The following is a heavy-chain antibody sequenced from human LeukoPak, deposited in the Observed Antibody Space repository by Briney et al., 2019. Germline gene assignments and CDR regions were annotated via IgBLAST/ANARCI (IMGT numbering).Heavy chain of an antibody. CDR3: ATLVDTHYFDY. CDR1: GFTFSSYW. J-gene: IGHJ4*02. CDR2: IKKDGSEK. Sequence: GGSLRLSCAASGFTFSSYWMSWVRQAPGKGLEWVANIKKDGSEKYYVDSVKGRFTISRDNAKTSLYLQMISLRAEDTAVYYCATLVDTHYFDYWGQGTLVTVSS. D-gene: IGHD5-18*01. V-gene: IGHV3-7*01.